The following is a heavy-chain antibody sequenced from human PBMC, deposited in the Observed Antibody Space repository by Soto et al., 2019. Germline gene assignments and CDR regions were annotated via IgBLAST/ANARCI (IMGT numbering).Heavy chain of an antibody. Sequence: QVQLQESGPGLVKPSGTLSLTCAVSGGSISSSNWWSWVRQPPGKGLEWFGEIYHSGSTNYNPSLKSRVTISVDKSKNQFSLKLSPVTAADTAVYYCARERYDHGQGYYFDYWGQGTLVTVSS. D-gene: IGHD1-1*01. CDR1: GGSISSSNW. CDR2: IYHSGST. J-gene: IGHJ4*02. CDR3: ARERYDHGQGYYFDY. V-gene: IGHV4-4*02.